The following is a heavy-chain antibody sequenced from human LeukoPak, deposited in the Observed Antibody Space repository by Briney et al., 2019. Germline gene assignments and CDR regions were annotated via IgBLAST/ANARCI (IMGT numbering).Heavy chain of an antibody. Sequence: SETLSLTCTVSGGSISSGSYYWSWIRQPAGKGLEWIGRIYTSGSTNYNPSLKSRVTISVDTSKNQFSLKLSSVTAADTAVYYCARTMVRGEVDYWGQGTLVTVSS. CDR3: ARTMVRGEVDY. CDR2: IYTSGST. CDR1: GGSISSGSYY. J-gene: IGHJ4*02. V-gene: IGHV4-61*02. D-gene: IGHD3-10*01.